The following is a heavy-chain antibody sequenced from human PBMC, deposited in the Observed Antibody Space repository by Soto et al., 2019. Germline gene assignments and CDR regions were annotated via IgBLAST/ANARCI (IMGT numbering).Heavy chain of an antibody. CDR2: INTDGSST. CDR1: GFTFSNYW. Sequence: EVQLAESGGGLVQQGGSLRLSCAASGFTFSNYWMHWVRQAPGKGLVWVSRINTDGSSTTYADSVQGRFTIFRDNAKNTLYLHTNCQRHADTALYYCTRGWHQSASGSHLAYWGQGTLVTVSS. CDR3: TRGWHQSASGSHLAY. V-gene: IGHV3-74*01. J-gene: IGHJ4*02. D-gene: IGHD3-10*01.